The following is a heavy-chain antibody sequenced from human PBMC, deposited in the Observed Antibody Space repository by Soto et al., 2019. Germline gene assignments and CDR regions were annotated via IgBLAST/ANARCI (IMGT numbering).Heavy chain of an antibody. CDR1: GGTFSSYA. Sequence: ASVKVSCKASGGTFSSYAISWVRQAPGQGLEWMGGIIPIFGTANYAQKFQGRVTITADESTSTAYMELSSLRSEDTEVYYCARDGNLRLNGNCQIDYWGQRTMVTVSS. CDR3: ARDGNLRLNGNCQIDY. J-gene: IGHJ4*02. V-gene: IGHV1-69*13. D-gene: IGHD1-26*01. CDR2: IIPIFGTA.